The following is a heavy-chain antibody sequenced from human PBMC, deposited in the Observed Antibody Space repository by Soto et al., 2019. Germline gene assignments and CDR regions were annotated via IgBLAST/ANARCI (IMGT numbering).Heavy chain of an antibody. CDR2: INPSGGST. D-gene: IGHD3-10*01. CDR3: ARTRGYFDY. Sequence: ASVKVSCKASGYTFTSDYMHWVRQAPGQGLEWMGIINPSGGSTSYAQKFQGRVTMTRDTSKNQFSLRLNSVTPEDTAVYYCARTRGYFDYWGQGVLVTVSS. V-gene: IGHV1-46*01. J-gene: IGHJ4*02. CDR1: GYTFTSDY.